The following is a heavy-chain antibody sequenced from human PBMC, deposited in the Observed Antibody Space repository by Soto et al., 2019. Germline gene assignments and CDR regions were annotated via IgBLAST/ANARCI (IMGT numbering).Heavy chain of an antibody. J-gene: IGHJ4*02. V-gene: IGHV3-30-3*01. CDR3: ARDWVGAMLFDY. Sequence: GGSLRLSCAVSGFTFSSYAMHWVRQAPGKGLEWVAVISYDGSNKYYADSVKGRFTISRDNSKNTLYLQMNSLRAEDTAVYYCARDWVGAMLFDYWGQGTLVTVSS. CDR1: GFTFSSYA. CDR2: ISYDGSNK. D-gene: IGHD1-26*01.